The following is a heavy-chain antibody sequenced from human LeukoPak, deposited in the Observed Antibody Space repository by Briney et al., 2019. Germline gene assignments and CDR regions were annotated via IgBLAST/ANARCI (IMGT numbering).Heavy chain of an antibody. CDR1: GGSITSSSYY. CDR2: VYYSGNT. V-gene: IGHV4-39*07. J-gene: IGHJ3*02. Sequence: PSETLSLTCTVSGGSITSSSYYWGWIRQPPGKGLEWIGSVYYSGNTYYNSSLKSRVTISVDTSKNQFSLKLSSVTAADTAIYYCTREFGFMTTVFHAFDIWGQGTMVTVSS. CDR3: TREFGFMTTVFHAFDI. D-gene: IGHD4-17*01.